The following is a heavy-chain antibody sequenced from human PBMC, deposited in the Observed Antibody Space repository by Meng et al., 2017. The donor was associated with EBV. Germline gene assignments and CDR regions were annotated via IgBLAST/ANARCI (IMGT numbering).Heavy chain of an antibody. Sequence: QGQLVTAGAEVVQRGSSVKASCKTSGGILRSFAISWVRQAPGQGLEWMGGIIPLFHTTNYAQKFQGRLHIIADESSATTYMELSSLRSEDTAIYYCASAEHYGDYVFEYWGQGTLVTVSS. CDR1: GGILRSFA. CDR2: IIPLFHTT. J-gene: IGHJ4*02. D-gene: IGHD4-17*01. CDR3: ASAEHYGDYVFEY. V-gene: IGHV1-69*01.